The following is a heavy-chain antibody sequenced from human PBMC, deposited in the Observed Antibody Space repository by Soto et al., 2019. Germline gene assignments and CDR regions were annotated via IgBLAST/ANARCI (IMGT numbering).Heavy chain of an antibody. V-gene: IGHV1-2*04. J-gene: IGHJ6*02. CDR3: AREDCSGGSCYDYGMDV. Sequence: ASVKVSCKASGYTFTGYYMHWVRQAPGQGLEWMGWINPNSGGTNYAQKIQGWVTMNRDTAISTAYIELSRLRSDDTAVYYCAREDCSGGSCYDYGMDVWGQGTTVTVSS. CDR1: GYTFTGYY. CDR2: INPNSGGT. D-gene: IGHD2-15*01.